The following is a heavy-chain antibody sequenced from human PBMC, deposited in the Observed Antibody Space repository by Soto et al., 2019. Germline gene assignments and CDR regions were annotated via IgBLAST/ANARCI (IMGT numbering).Heavy chain of an antibody. J-gene: IGHJ6*02. Sequence: PGGSLRLSCAASGFTFSSYSMNWVRQAPGKGLEWVSSISSSSSYIYYADSVKGRFTISRDNAKNSLYLQMNSLRAEDTAVYYCARSRIVGAPYYYYGMDVWGQGTAVTVSS. V-gene: IGHV3-21*01. D-gene: IGHD1-26*01. CDR1: GFTFSSYS. CDR2: ISSSSSYI. CDR3: ARSRIVGAPYYYYGMDV.